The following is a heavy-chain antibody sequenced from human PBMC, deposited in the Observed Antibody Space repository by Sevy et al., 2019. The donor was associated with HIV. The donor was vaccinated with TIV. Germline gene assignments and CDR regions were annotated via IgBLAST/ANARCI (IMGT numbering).Heavy chain of an antibody. V-gene: IGHV1-24*01. D-gene: IGHD3-22*01. CDR3: ASAREYYEDSSGYLDY. Sequence: ASVKVSCKVSEYSLTKLSMHWVRQAPGKGLEWMGRFDPEDGETIFAQKFQDRVTMTEDTSTDTAYMQLSSLRSEDTAVYYCASAREYYEDSSGYLDYWGQGTLVTVSS. CDR1: EYSLTKLS. J-gene: IGHJ4*02. CDR2: FDPEDGET.